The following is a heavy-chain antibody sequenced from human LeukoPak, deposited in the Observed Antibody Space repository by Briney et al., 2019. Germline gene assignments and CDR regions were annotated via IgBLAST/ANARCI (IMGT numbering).Heavy chain of an antibody. V-gene: IGHV3-33*01. CDR1: GCTFSSYG. Sequence: PGRSLRLSCAASGCTFSSYGMHWVRQAPGKGLEWVAVIWYDGSNKYYADSVKGRFTIYRDNSKNTLYLQMNSLRAEDTAVYYCARDLSGMDVWGKGTTVTVSS. J-gene: IGHJ6*04. CDR2: IWYDGSNK. CDR3: ARDLSGMDV.